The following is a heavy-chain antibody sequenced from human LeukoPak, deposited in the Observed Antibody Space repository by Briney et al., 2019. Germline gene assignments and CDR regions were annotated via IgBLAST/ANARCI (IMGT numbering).Heavy chain of an antibody. V-gene: IGHV4-38-2*02. J-gene: IGHJ3*02. D-gene: IGHD3-9*01. CDR1: GYSISSGYY. CDR3: AREYFTAFDN. CDR2: IYHSGST. Sequence: PPETLSLTCTVSGYSISSGYYWGWIRQPPGKGLEWIGSIYHSGSTYYNPSLKSRVTISVDTSKNQFPLKLRSVTAADTAVYYCAREYFTAFDNWGQGTMVTVSS.